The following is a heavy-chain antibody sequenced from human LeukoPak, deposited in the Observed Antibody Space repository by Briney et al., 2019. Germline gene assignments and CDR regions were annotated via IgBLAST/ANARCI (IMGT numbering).Heavy chain of an antibody. CDR1: GFTVSSNY. V-gene: IGHV3-53*01. D-gene: IGHD2-21*02. Sequence: GGSLRLSCAASGFTVSSNYMSWVRQAPGKGMEWASVIYSGGSTYYADFVKGRFTISRDNSKHTLYLQMNSLRAEDTAVYYCAREGYCGGDCYYFDYWGQGTLVTVSS. J-gene: IGHJ4*02. CDR3: AREGYCGGDCYYFDY. CDR2: IYSGGST.